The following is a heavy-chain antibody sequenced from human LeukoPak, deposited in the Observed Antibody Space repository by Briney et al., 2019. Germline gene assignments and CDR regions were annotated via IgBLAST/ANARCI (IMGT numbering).Heavy chain of an antibody. CDR2: ISWNSGSI. CDR1: GFTFDDYA. CDR3: AKDIGVVPAAPFDY. J-gene: IGHJ4*02. Sequence: PGGSLRLSCAASGFTFDDYAMHWVRQAPGKGLEWVSGISWNSGSIGYADSVKGRFTISRDNAKNSLYLQMNSLRAEDTALYYCAKDIGVVPAAPFDYWGQGTLVTVSS. D-gene: IGHD2-2*01. V-gene: IGHV3-9*01.